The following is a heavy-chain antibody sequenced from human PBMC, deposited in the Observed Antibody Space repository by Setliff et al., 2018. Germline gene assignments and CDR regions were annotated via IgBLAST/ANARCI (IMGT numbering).Heavy chain of an antibody. Sequence: SETLSLTCTVSDGSLSTYYWSWIRQPPGKGLEFIGYVYYSGTANYSPSLRSRLTISVDTSKNQFSLKLRSVTAADTAVYYCARGGSFRYFDFWVPETLLVTVSS. D-gene: IGHD5-12*01. CDR2: VYYSGTA. V-gene: IGHV4-59*01. CDR1: DGSLSTYY. J-gene: IGHJ4*03. CDR3: ARGGSFRYFDF.